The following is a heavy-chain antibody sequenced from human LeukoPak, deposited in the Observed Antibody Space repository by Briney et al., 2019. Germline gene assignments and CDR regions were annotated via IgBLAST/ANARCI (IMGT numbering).Heavy chain of an antibody. CDR1: GFSFSRFS. CDR2: ISYDGSYK. Sequence: GGSLRLSCAASGFSFSRFSLHWVRQAPGKGLEWVAFISYDGSYKYYADSVKGRFTISRDNSKNTLSLQMSSLRADDTAVYYCARGLPMRHFDYWGQGTLVTVSS. J-gene: IGHJ4*02. CDR3: ARGLPMRHFDY. V-gene: IGHV3-30*03. D-gene: IGHD4-11*01.